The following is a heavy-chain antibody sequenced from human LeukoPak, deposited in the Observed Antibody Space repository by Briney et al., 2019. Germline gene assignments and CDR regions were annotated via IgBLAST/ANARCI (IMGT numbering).Heavy chain of an antibody. V-gene: IGHV1-18*01. CDR2: ISAYNGNT. J-gene: IGHJ4*02. D-gene: IGHD3-3*01. CDR3: ARALLDFWSGYCRYYFDY. Sequence: GASVTVSCKASVYTFTNYGISWVRQAPGQGLEWMGWISAYNGNTNYAQKLQGRVTMTTDTSTSTAYMELRSLRSDDTAVYYCARALLDFWSGYCRYYFDYWGQGTLVTVSS. CDR1: VYTFTNYG.